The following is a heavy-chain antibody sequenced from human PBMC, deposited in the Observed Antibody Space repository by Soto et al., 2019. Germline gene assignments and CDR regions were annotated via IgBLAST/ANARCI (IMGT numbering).Heavy chain of an antibody. CDR1: GYSFTSYW. CDR2: IYPGDSDT. J-gene: IGHJ3*02. D-gene: IGHD6-13*01. Sequence: GESLKISCKGSGYSFTSYWIGWVRQMPGKGLEWMGIIYPGDSDTRYSPSFQGQVTISADKSISTAYLQWSSLKASDTAMYYCARHKGLGGIAFFFDIWGQGTMVTVSS. CDR3: ARHKGLGGIAFFFDI. V-gene: IGHV5-51*01.